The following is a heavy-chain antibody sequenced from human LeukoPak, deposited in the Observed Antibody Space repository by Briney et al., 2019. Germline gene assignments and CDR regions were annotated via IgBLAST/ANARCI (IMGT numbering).Heavy chain of an antibody. D-gene: IGHD4-23*01. CDR2: ISNDAFYI. J-gene: IGHJ3*01. CDR3: ARAGIYGGGKSYAFDV. Sequence: GGSLRVSCAASGFTFSSYTITWVRQAPGKGLEWVSSISNDAFYIHYADSVQGRFTISRDNARSSLYLHMNSLRVGDTAVYYCARAGIYGGGKSYAFDVWGQGTTVIVSS. V-gene: IGHV3-21*01. CDR1: GFTFSSYT.